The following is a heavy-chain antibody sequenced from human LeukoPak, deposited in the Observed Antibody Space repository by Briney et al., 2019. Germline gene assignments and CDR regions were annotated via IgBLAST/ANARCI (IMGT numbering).Heavy chain of an antibody. V-gene: IGHV6-1*01. CDR3: ASSGDGSWYYFDY. Sequence: SQTLSLTCAISGDSVSSNSAAWNWLRQSPSRGLEWLGSTYYRSKWYNDYAVSVKSRITINPDTSKNQFSLQLNSVTPEDTAVYYCASSGDGSWYYFDYWGQGTLVTVSS. D-gene: IGHD5-24*01. J-gene: IGHJ4*02. CDR1: GDSVSSNSAA. CDR2: TYYRSKWYN.